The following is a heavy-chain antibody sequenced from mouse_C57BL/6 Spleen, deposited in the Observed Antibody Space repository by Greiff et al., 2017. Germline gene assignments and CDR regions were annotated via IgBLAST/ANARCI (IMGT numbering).Heavy chain of an antibody. CDR3: ARSPSWGVRRYFEV. D-gene: IGHD4-1*01. CDR1: GYTFTSYW. Sequence: VQLQQPGAELVKPGASVKMSCKASGYTFTSYWITWVKQRPGQGLEWIGDIYPGSGSTNYNEKFKSKATLTVDTSSSTAYMQHSSLTSEDSAVYYCARSPSWGVRRYFEVWGTGTTVTVSS. V-gene: IGHV1-55*01. J-gene: IGHJ1*03. CDR2: IYPGSGST.